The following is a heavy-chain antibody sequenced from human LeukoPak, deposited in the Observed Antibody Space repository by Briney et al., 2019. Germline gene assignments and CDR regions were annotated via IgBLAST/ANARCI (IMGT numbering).Heavy chain of an antibody. CDR3: ARPNYYDSSAFYYYFYGMDV. J-gene: IGHJ6*02. CDR2: ISYDGSNR. CDR1: GFTFSSYA. V-gene: IGHV3-30-3*01. D-gene: IGHD3-22*01. Sequence: AGRSLRISCVASGFTFSSYAMHWVRQAPGKGLEWVAVISYDGSNRYYADSVKGRFTISRDNSKNTLYLQMNSLRADDTAVYYCARPNYYDSSAFYYYFYGMDVWGQGTTVTVSS.